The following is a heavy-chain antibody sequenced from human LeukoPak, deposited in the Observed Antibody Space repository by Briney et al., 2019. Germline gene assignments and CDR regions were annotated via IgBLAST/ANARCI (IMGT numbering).Heavy chain of an antibody. CDR3: ARERPDYYDSSGYGSDALDI. CDR1: GGSISSGGYS. Sequence: SETLSLTCTVSGGSISSGGYSWSWIRQPPGKGLEWIGYIYHSGSTYYNPSLKSRVTISVDRSKNQFSLKLSSVTAADTAVYYCARERPDYYDSSGYGSDALDIWGQGTMVTVSS. CDR2: IYHSGST. J-gene: IGHJ3*02. D-gene: IGHD3-22*01. V-gene: IGHV4-30-2*01.